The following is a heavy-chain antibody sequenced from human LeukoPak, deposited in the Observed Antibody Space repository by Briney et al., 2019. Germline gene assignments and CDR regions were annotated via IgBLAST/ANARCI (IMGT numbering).Heavy chain of an antibody. J-gene: IGHJ6*02. CDR2: IYSGSST. CDR3: ARATLVNYYGMDV. Sequence: GGSLRLSCAASGFSVSNIHMSWVRQAPGKGLEWVSVIYSGSSTYYADSVKGRVTISRDNSKNTVYFQMNSLRAEDTAAYYCARATLVNYYGMDVWGQGTTVTVSS. D-gene: IGHD3-10*01. CDR1: GFSVSNIH. V-gene: IGHV3-53*01.